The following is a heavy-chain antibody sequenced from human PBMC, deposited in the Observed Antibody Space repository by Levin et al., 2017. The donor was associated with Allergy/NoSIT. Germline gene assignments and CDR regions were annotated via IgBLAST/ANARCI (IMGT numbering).Heavy chain of an antibody. CDR2: ISGSGGST. CDR3: AKDIVVVVAATGWFDP. V-gene: IGHV3-23*01. Sequence: GESLKISCAASGFTFSSYAMSWVRQAPGKGLEWVSAISGSGGSTYYADSVKGRFTISRDNSKNTLYLQMNSLRAEDTAVYYCAKDIVVVVAATGWFDPWGQGTLVTVSS. D-gene: IGHD2-15*01. CDR1: GFTFSSYA. J-gene: IGHJ5*02.